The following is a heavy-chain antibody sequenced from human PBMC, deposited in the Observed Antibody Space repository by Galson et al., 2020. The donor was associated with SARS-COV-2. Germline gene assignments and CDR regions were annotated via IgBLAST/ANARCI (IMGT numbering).Heavy chain of an antibody. V-gene: IGHV4-39*01. D-gene: IGHD3-3*01. CDR2: IYYNGST. CDR1: GGSISSSSYY. CDR3: ARRITILGVVTSYFGY. Sequence: SQTLSLTCTVSGGSISSSSYYWGWLRQHPGKGLEWIGSIYYNGSTYYNPSLKSRVTISVDTSKNQFSLKLSSVTAADTAVYYCARRITILGVVTSYFGYWGQGTLVTVSS. J-gene: IGHJ4*02.